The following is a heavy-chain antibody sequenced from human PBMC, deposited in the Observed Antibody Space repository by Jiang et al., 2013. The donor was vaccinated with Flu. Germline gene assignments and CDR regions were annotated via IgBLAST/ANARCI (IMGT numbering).Heavy chain of an antibody. J-gene: IGHJ4*02. Sequence: GAEVKKPGASVKVSCKASGYTFTGYYMHWVRQAPGQGLEWMGWINPNSGGTNYAQKFQGRVTTTRDTSISTAYMELSRLRSDDTAAYYCARDLSGTYSSGWRDDYWGQGTLVTVSS. D-gene: IGHD6-19*01. CDR3: ARDLSGTYSSGWRDDY. CDR2: INPNSGGT. CDR1: GYTFTGYY. V-gene: IGHV1-2*02.